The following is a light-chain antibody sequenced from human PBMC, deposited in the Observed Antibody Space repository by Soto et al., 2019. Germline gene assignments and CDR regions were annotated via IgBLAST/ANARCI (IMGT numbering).Light chain of an antibody. CDR2: AAS. V-gene: IGKV1-9*01. CDR3: QQLNSYPLT. CDR1: QGISSY. Sequence: DIQFTQSPSFLSASVGDRVTITSRASQGISSYLAWYQQKTGKAPKLLIYAASTLQSGVPSRFSGSGSGTEFTLTISSLQPEDFATYYCQQLNSYPLTFGGGTKVDIK. J-gene: IGKJ4*01.